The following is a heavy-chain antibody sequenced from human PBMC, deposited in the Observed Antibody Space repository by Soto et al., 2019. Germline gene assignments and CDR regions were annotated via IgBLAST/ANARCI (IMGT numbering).Heavy chain of an antibody. CDR3: ARERGLGYDILTGYYPHLHMRYYYYYGMDV. CDR1: GFTFSSYS. CDR2: ISSSSSYI. D-gene: IGHD3-9*01. J-gene: IGHJ6*02. V-gene: IGHV3-21*01. Sequence: PGGSLRLSCAASGFTFSSYSMNWVRQAQGKGLEWVSSISSSSSYIYYADSVKGRFTISRDNAKNSLYLQMNSLRAEDTAVYYCARERGLGYDILTGYYPHLHMRYYYYYGMDVWGQGTTVTVSS.